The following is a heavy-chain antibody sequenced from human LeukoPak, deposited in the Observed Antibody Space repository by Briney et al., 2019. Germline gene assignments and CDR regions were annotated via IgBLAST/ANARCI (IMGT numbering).Heavy chain of an antibody. CDR3: ASPYGDYNGAFDI. CDR1: GGSFSGYY. J-gene: IGHJ3*02. CDR2: INHSGST. Sequence: SETLSLTCAVYGGSFSGYYWSWIRQPPGKGLEWIGEINHSGSTNDNPSLKSRVTISVDTPKNQFSLKLSSVTAADTAVYYCASPYGDYNGAFDIWGQGTMVTVSS. V-gene: IGHV4-34*01. D-gene: IGHD4-17*01.